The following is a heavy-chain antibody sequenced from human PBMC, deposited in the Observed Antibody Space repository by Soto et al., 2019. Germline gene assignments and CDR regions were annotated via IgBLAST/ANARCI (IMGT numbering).Heavy chain of an antibody. D-gene: IGHD5-18*01. CDR1: GGSISSSSYY. V-gene: IGHV4-61*05. J-gene: IGHJ4*02. CDR2: IYNSGST. CDR3: ARSERGYTYGQTFDY. Sequence: SETLSLTCTVSGGSISSSSYYWGWIRQPPGKGLEWIGYIYNSGSTNYNPSLKSRVTISVDTSKNQFSLKLTSVTAADTAVYYCARSERGYTYGQTFDYWGQGTLVTVSS.